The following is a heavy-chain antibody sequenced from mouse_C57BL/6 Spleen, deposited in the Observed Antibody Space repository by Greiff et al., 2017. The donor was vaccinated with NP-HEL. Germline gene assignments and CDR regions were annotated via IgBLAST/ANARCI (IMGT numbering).Heavy chain of an antibody. D-gene: IGHD1-1*01. CDR1: GYTFTSYW. J-gene: IGHJ1*03. CDR2: IDPSDSET. CDR3: ASGYYGSSPHWYFDV. Sequence: VQLQQPGAELVRPGSSVKLSCKASGYTFTSYWMHWVKQRPIQGLEWIGNIDPSDSETHYNQKFKDKATLTVDKSSSTAYMQLSSLTSEDSAVYYCASGYYGSSPHWYFDVWGTGTTVTVSS. V-gene: IGHV1-52*01.